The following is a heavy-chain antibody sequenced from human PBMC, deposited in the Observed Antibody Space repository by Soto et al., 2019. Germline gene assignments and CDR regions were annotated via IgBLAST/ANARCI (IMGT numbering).Heavy chain of an antibody. CDR1: GGSISNFY. V-gene: IGHV4-59*08. CDR3: ARHKAAGSDRGGMDV. J-gene: IGHJ6*02. CDR2: VHYSGST. D-gene: IGHD6-25*01. Sequence: QVQLQESGPGLVKPSETLSLTCTVSGGSISNFYWTWIRQPPGKGLEWIGNVHYSGSTNYNPSVKSRVTRSVDAAMNQLSLNLSSVTAADTAVYYCARHKAAGSDRGGMDVWGQGTTVTVSS.